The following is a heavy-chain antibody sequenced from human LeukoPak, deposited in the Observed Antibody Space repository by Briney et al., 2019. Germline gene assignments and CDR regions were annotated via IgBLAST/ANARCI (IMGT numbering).Heavy chain of an antibody. Sequence: PSETLSLTCTVSGGSISSGSYYWSWIRQPAGKGLEWIGRIYTSGSTNYNPSLKSRVTISVDTSKNQFSLRLSSVTAADTAFYYCARAGIGYCSGGSCYYDYWGQGTLATVSS. CDR3: ARAGIGYCSGGSCYYDY. CDR1: GGSISSGSYY. J-gene: IGHJ4*02. D-gene: IGHD2-15*01. V-gene: IGHV4-61*02. CDR2: IYTSGST.